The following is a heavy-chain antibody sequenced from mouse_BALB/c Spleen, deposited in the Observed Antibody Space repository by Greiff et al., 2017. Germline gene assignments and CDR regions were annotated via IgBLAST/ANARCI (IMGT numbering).Heavy chain of an antibody. J-gene: IGHJ4*01. V-gene: IGHV14-3*02. CDR3: ARGYGRFAMDY. Sequence: VQLKESGAELVKPGASVKLSCTASGFNIKDTYMHWVKQRPEQGLEWIGRIDPANGNTKYDPKFQGKATITADTSSNTAYLQLSSLTSEDTAVYYCARGYGRFAMDYWGQGTSVTVSS. CDR1: GFNIKDTY. D-gene: IGHD1-1*01. CDR2: IDPANGNT.